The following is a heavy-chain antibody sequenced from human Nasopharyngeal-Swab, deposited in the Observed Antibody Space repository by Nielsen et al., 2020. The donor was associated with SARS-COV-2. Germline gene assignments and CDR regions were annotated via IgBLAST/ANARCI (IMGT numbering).Heavy chain of an antibody. CDR1: GFTFDDYA. D-gene: IGHD3-3*01. Sequence: CAASGFTFDDYAMHWVRQAPGKGLEWVSGISWSSGSTGYADSVKGRFTISRDNAKNSLYLQMNSLRAEDTALYYCAKGVKYDFWSGTWGDWGQGTLVTVSS. CDR3: AKGVKYDFWSGTWGD. J-gene: IGHJ4*02. CDR2: ISWSSGST. V-gene: IGHV3-9*01.